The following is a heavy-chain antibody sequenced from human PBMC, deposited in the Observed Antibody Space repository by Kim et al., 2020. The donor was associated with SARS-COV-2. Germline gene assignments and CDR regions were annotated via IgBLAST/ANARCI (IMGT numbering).Heavy chain of an antibody. V-gene: IGHV1-46*01. J-gene: IGHJ3*02. CDR1: GYTFTSYY. Sequence: ASVKVSCKASGYTFTSYYMHWVRQAPGQGLEWMGIINPSGGSTSYAQKFQGRVTMTRDTSTSTVYMELSSLRSEDTAVYYCARDPRANSLNPGELLWFGEFQGGAFDIWGQGTMGTVSS. D-gene: IGHD3-10*01. CDR2: INPSGGST. CDR3: ARDPRANSLNPGELLWFGEFQGGAFDI.